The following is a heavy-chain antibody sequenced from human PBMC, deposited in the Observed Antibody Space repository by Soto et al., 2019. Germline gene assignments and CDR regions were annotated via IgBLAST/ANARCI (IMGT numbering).Heavy chain of an antibody. J-gene: IGHJ4*02. CDR1: GDTFSSYA. V-gene: IGHV1-69*01. CDR2: IIPMFGTA. Sequence: QVQLVQSGAEVKKPGSSVKVSCKASGDTFSSYAINWVRQAPGQGLDWMGGIIPMFGTANYAQKFKGRVTITAGESTSTVYMELSRLRSEDTAVYYCARVGPAHYYDSSGYYSPLDYWGQGTLVTVSS. D-gene: IGHD3-22*01. CDR3: ARVGPAHYYDSSGYYSPLDY.